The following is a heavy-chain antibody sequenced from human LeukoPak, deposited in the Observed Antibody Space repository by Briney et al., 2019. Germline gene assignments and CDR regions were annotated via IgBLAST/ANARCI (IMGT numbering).Heavy chain of an antibody. CDR2: IIPILGIA. D-gene: IGHD2-15*01. V-gene: IGHV1-69*04. CDR3: ARDPIVVVVAATSNWFDP. J-gene: IGHJ5*02. CDR1: GGTFSSYV. Sequence: ASVKVSCKASGGTFSSYVISWVRQAPGQGLEWMGRIIPILGIANYAQKFQGRVTITADKSTSTAYMELSSLRSEDTAVYYCARDPIVVVVAATSNWFDPWGQGTLVTVSS.